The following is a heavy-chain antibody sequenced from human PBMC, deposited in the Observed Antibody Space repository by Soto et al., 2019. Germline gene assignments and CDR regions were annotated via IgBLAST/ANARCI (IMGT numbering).Heavy chain of an antibody. Sequence: ASVKVSCKASGYTFTGYYMHWVRQAPGQGLEWMGWINPNSGGTNYAQKFQGRVTMTRDTCISTAYMELSRLRSDDTAVYYCARDGCNYYDSSGYGYWGQGTLVTVSS. V-gene: IGHV1-2*02. D-gene: IGHD3-22*01. CDR1: GYTFTGYY. CDR3: ARDGCNYYDSSGYGY. CDR2: INPNSGGT. J-gene: IGHJ4*02.